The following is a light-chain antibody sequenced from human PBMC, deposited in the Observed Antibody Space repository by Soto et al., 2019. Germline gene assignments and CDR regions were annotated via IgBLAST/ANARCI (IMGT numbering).Light chain of an antibody. CDR1: QSINGNY. CDR3: QDYGSSPQT. V-gene: IGKV3-20*01. CDR2: AAS. J-gene: IGKJ1*01. Sequence: EIVFTQSPGTLSLSPVERATLSCRASQSINGNYLGWYQQKPGQAPRLLIYAASSRATGIPDRFSGSGSGTDFTLTISRLEPEDFAVYYCQDYGSSPQTFGQGTKVDI.